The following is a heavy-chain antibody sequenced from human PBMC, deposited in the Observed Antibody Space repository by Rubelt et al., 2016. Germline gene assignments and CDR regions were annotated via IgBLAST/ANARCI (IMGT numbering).Heavy chain of an antibody. CDR3: ARVGNDYGDKIDY. D-gene: IGHD4-17*01. CDR1: GFDFGEHE. CDR2: ISHDGNNK. J-gene: IGHJ4*02. Sequence: VQLVESGGGLVQPGGSLRLSCSASGFDFGEHEMDWVRQAPGKGLEWVGVISHDGNNKNYVDSMKGRFTISRDNSKNMLCLQMNNLRPEETAVYYCARVGNDYGDKIDYWGQGTLVTVSS. V-gene: IGHV3-30*03.